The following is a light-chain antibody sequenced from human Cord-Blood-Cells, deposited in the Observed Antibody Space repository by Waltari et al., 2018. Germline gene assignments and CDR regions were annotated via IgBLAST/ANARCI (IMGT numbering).Light chain of an antibody. CDR2: LGS. V-gene: IGKV2-28*01. Sequence: IVMTQSPLSLPVTPGEPASISCRSSQSLLHSNGYNYLDWYLQKPGQSPQLLIYLGSNRSSGVPDRFSGRGSGTDFTLKISRVEAEYVGVYYCMQALQTPYTFGQGTKLEIK. J-gene: IGKJ2*01. CDR3: MQALQTPYT. CDR1: QSLLHSNGYNY.